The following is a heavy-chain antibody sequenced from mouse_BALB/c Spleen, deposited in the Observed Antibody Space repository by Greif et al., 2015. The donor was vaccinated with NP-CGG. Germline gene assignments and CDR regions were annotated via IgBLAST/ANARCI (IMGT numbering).Heavy chain of an antibody. CDR3: ARDSLYDYDKVMDY. D-gene: IGHD2-4*01. V-gene: IGHV2-9*02. CDR1: GFSLTSYG. J-gene: IGHJ4*01. CDR2: IWAGGST. Sequence: VKLVESGPGLVAPSQSLSITCTVSGFSLTSYGVHWVRQPPGKGLEWLGVIWAGGSTNYNSALMSRLSISKDNSKSQVFLKMNSLQTDDTAMYYYARDSLYDYDKVMDYWGQGTSVTVSS.